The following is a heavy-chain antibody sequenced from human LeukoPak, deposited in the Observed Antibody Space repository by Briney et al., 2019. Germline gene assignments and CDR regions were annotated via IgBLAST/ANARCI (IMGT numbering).Heavy chain of an antibody. V-gene: IGHV3-69-1*01. CDR3: ARDGLHTAHFDY. Sequence: ETLSLTCAVYGGSFSGYYWSWIRQPPGKGLEWVSTVSDSSDVHYSDSVKGRFTTSRDNARNSLYLQMNSLRDEDTAVYYCARDGLHTAHFDYWGQGTLVTVSS. CDR1: GGSFSGYY. J-gene: IGHJ4*02. D-gene: IGHD5-18*01. CDR2: VSDSSDV.